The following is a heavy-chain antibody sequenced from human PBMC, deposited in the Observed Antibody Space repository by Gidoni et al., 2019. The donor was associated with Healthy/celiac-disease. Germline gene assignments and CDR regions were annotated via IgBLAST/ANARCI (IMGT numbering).Heavy chain of an antibody. V-gene: IGHV3-23*01. CDR1: GFTFRSYA. Sequence: EVQLLESGGGLVQPGGYLRTYRGTSGFTFRSYAMSLVLQAPGKGLEWVSAISGSGGSTYYEDSVKGRFTISRDNSKNTLYLQMNSLRAEDTAVYYCAKKEGYGEGGAFDIWGQGTMVTVSS. CDR2: ISGSGGST. CDR3: AKKEGYGEGGAFDI. D-gene: IGHD4-17*01. J-gene: IGHJ3*02.